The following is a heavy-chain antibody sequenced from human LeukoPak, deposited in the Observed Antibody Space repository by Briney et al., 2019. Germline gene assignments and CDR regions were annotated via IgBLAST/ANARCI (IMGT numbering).Heavy chain of an antibody. CDR3: AYNRNFALDN. J-gene: IGHJ4*02. Sequence: SETLSLTCAVSGASIDSHSWWSWVRRPPGKGLEWIGEIYHSGGANYKPSLKSRVTMSVDTSKNHFSLKLTSVTAADTAVYYCAYNRNFALDNWGQGTLVTVSS. V-gene: IGHV4/OR15-8*01. CDR1: GASIDSHSW. CDR2: IYHSGGA. D-gene: IGHD1-14*01.